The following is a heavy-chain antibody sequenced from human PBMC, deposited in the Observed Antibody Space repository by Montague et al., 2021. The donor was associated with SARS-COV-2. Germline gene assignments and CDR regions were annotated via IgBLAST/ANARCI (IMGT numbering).Heavy chain of an antibody. Sequence: SLRLSCAASGFTFSSYEMNWVRQAPGKGLEWVSYVSSSGSRIYYADSVKGRFTISRDNTKNSLSLQMNNLRAEDTAVYYCARWGYDYVWGNYRYPHDAFDIWGQGTLVTV. V-gene: IGHV3-48*03. CDR2: VSSSGSRI. CDR1: GFTFSSYE. J-gene: IGHJ3*02. D-gene: IGHD3-16*02. CDR3: ARWGYDYVWGNYRYPHDAFDI.